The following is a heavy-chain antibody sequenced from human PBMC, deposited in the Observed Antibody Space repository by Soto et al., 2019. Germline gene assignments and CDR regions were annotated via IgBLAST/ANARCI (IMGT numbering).Heavy chain of an antibody. CDR2: IYHSGST. CDR3: ARDPTYYDILTGYSNRSGMDV. V-gene: IGHV4-4*02. D-gene: IGHD3-9*01. Sequence: SSETLSLTCAVSGGSISSSNWGSWGRPPPGKGVGGIGEIYHSGSTNYNPSLKSRVTISVDTSKNQFSLKLSSVTAADTAVYYCARDPTYYDILTGYSNRSGMDVWGQGTTVTVSS. J-gene: IGHJ6*02. CDR1: GGSISSSNW.